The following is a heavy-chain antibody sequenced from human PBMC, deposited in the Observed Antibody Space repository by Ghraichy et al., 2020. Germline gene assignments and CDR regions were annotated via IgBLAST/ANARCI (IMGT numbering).Heavy chain of an antibody. CDR3: ARDSTPYYYDSSSAFDI. D-gene: IGHD3-22*01. CDR1: GGSISSYY. Sequence: SETLSLTCTVSGGSISSYYWSWIRQPPGKGLEWIGYIYYSGSTNYNPSLKSRVTISVDTSKNQFSLKLSSVTAADTAVYYCARDSTPYYYDSSSAFDIWGPGTMVTVSS. CDR2: IYYSGST. J-gene: IGHJ3*02. V-gene: IGHV4-59*01.